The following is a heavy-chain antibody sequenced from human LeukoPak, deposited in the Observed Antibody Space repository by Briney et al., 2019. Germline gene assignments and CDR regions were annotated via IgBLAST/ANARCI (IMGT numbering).Heavy chain of an antibody. J-gene: IGHJ6*03. CDR2: INPNSGGT. D-gene: IGHD1-26*01. V-gene: IGHV1-2*02. CDR3: ARDPSWVGAGSYYYYYMDV. CDR1: GYTFTGYY. Sequence: GASVKVSCKASGYTFTGYYMYWVRQAPGQGLEWMGWINPNSGGTNYAQKFQGRVTMTRDTSTSTAYMELSRLRSDDTAVYYWARDPSWVGAGSYYYYYMDVWGKGTTVTISS.